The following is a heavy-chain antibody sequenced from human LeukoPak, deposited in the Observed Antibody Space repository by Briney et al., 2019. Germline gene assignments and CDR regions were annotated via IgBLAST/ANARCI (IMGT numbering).Heavy chain of an antibody. V-gene: IGHV4-59*08. D-gene: IGHD3-9*01. CDR1: GDSITSDY. Sequence: SETLSLTCTVSGDSITSDYWSWIRQPPGKGLEWIGYIYHSGNTNYNPSPKSRVTISIDTSNNNFSLKLSSVTAADTAVYFCARLSDRILGSYFFDNWGQGTLVTVSS. CDR3: ARLSDRILGSYFFDN. CDR2: IYHSGNT. J-gene: IGHJ4*02.